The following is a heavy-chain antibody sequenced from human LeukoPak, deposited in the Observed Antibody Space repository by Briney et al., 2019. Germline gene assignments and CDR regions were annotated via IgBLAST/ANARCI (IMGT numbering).Heavy chain of an antibody. CDR1: GGTFSSYA. J-gene: IGHJ4*02. V-gene: IGHV1-18*01. CDR3: ARARPSGVFDY. CDR2: ISAYNGNT. Sequence: ASVKVSCKASGGTFSSYAISWVRQAPGQGLEWMGRISAYNGNTNYAQKLQGRVTMTTDTSTSTAYMELRSLRSDDTAVYYCARARPSGVFDYWGQGTLVTVSS. D-gene: IGHD6-13*01.